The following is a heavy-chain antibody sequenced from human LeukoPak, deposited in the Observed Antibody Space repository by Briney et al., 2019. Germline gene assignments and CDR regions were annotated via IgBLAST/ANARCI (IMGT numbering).Heavy chain of an antibody. Sequence: PGGSLRLSCAASGFTFDDYGMSWVRQAPGEGREWASGISWNGGSTGYADSVKGRFTISRVNAKNSLYLQMNSLRAEDTALYYCARYFDPYYYGSGSPSFDYWGQGTLVTVSS. CDR1: GFTFDDYG. J-gene: IGHJ4*02. D-gene: IGHD3-10*01. CDR2: ISWNGGST. CDR3: ARYFDPYYYGSGSPSFDY. V-gene: IGHV3-20*04.